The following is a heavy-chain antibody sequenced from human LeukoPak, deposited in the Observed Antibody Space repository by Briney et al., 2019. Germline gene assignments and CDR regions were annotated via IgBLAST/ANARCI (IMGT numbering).Heavy chain of an antibody. CDR3: ARGLRRFDY. CDR2: INHSGST. J-gene: IGHJ4*02. V-gene: IGHV4-34*01. CDR1: GGSFSGYY. Sequence: SETLSLTCAVYGGSFSGYYWSWIRQPPGKGLEWIEEINHSGSTNYNPSLKSRVTISVDTSKNQFSLKLSSVTAADTAVYYCARGLRRFDYWGQGTLVTVSS.